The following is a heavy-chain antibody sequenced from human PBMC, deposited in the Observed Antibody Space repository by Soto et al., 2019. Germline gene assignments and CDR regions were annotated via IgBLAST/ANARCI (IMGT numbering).Heavy chain of an antibody. CDR2: MNPNSGNT. D-gene: IGHD6-13*01. Sequence: ASVKVSCKASGYTFTSYDINWVRQATGQGLEWMGWMNPNSGNTGYAQKFQGRVTMTRNTSISTAYMELSSLRSEDTAVYYCAAWIAAAYYYYGMDVWGQGTTVTVSS. V-gene: IGHV1-8*01. CDR1: GYTFTSYD. CDR3: AAWIAAAYYYYGMDV. J-gene: IGHJ6*02.